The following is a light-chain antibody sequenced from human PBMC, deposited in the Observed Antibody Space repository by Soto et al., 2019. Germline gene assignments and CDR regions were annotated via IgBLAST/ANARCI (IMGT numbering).Light chain of an antibody. V-gene: IGKV2-28*01. CDR1: QSLLQSNGNNY. CDR3: MQALQTPLT. CDR2: LGS. J-gene: IGKJ4*01. Sequence: DIVMTQSPLSLPVTPGEPASISCRSSQSLLQSNGNNYLDWYLQKPGQSPQLLIYLGSNRASGVPDRFSGSGSGTDFTLKISRVVAEDVGVYYCMQALQTPLTFGGGTKVEIK.